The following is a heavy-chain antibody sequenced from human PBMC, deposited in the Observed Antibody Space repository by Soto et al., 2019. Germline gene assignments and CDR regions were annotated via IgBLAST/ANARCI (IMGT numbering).Heavy chain of an antibody. CDR1: GFTFGDYA. D-gene: IGHD3-3*01. V-gene: IGHV3-49*04. J-gene: IGHJ4*02. CDR3: TRDHKPPFYYDCWSGYYQSRFDY. Sequence: GGSLRLSCTASGFTFGDYAMSWVRQAPGKGLEWVGFIRSKAYGGTTEYAASVKGRFTISRDDSKSIAYLQMNSLKTEDTAVYYCTRDHKPPFYYDCWSGYYQSRFDYWGQGTLVTVSS. CDR2: IRSKAYGGTT.